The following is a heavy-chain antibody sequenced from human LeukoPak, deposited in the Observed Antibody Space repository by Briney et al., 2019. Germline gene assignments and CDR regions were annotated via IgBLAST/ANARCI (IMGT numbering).Heavy chain of an antibody. CDR1: GFTFSSYA. CDR3: ASPGYNYFVGY. D-gene: IGHD5-24*01. Sequence: PGGSRRLSCAASGFTFSSYAMSWVRQAPGKGLEWVSAISGSGGSTYYADSVKGRFTISRDNSKNTLYLQMTSLRAEDTAVYYCASPGYNYFVGYWGQGTLVTVSS. CDR2: ISGSGGST. J-gene: IGHJ4*02. V-gene: IGHV3-23*01.